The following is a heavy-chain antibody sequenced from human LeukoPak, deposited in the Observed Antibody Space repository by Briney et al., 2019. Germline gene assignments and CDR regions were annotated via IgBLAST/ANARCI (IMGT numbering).Heavy chain of an antibody. CDR3: ARDGKRLYYDSSGYPDY. V-gene: IGHV1-2*02. D-gene: IGHD3-22*01. J-gene: IGHJ4*02. CDR2: INPNSGDT. CDR1: GYTFTGYY. Sequence: ASVKVSCKASGYTFTGYYIHWLRQAPGQGLEWMGWINPNSGDTNYAQNFQGRVTMTRDTSISTAYMELSRLRSDDTALYYCARDGKRLYYDSSGYPDYWGQGTLVTVSS.